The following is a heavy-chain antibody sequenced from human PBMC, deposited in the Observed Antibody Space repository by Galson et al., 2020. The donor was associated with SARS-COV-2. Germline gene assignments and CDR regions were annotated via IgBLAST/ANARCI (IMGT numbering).Heavy chain of an antibody. J-gene: IGHJ5*02. D-gene: IGHD1-26*01. CDR2: MNPKSGNT. CDR1: GYTFSNYD. CDR3: GRDAADVDEDSEEGRRFDP. Sequence: ASVKVSCKASGYTFSNYDINWVRLATGQGLEWMGWMNPKSGNTGYAQKFQGRVSMTRNTAISTAFMELSSLSSEDTDVYYCGRDAADVDEDSEEGRRFDPWGQGTQVIVSS. V-gene: IGHV1-8*01.